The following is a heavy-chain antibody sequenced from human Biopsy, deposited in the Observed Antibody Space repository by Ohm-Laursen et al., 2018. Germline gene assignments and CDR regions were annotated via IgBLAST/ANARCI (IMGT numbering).Heavy chain of an antibody. CDR2: ISHGGNDE. CDR1: GFSFSNYG. J-gene: IGHJ5*02. CDR3: ARGYSRRVSIFEASIYWFDT. D-gene: IGHD3-10*01. V-gene: IGHV3-30*03. Sequence: SLRLSCAASGFSFSNYGMHWVRQAPGKGLEWVALISHGGNDEYYADSVEGRFTISRDNSKNTVLLQVNSLRAEDTALYYCARGYSRRVSIFEASIYWFDTWGQGTLVTVSS.